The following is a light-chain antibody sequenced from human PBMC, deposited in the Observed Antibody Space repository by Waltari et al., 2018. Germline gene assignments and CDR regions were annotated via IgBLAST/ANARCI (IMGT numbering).Light chain of an antibody. CDR1: ESISSW. CDR3: QQYNSYPYT. Sequence: DIQMTQSPSTLSASVGDRVTITCRASESISSWLAWYQQKPGKAPKLLIYKASSLESGVPSRFSGSGSGTEFTLTISSLQPDDFATYYCQQYNSYPYTFGQGTKLEIK. J-gene: IGKJ2*01. CDR2: KAS. V-gene: IGKV1-5*03.